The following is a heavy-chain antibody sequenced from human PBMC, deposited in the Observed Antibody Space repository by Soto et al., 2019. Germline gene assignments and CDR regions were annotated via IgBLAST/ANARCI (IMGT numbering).Heavy chain of an antibody. CDR1: GYSFTNSW. CDR3: ARGTIIAARPLVH. J-gene: IGHJ4*02. Sequence: PGESLKISCNGFGYSFTNSWITWVRHMPGKGLAWTGKIEPSDSYADYSPSFQGHVTISADKSSSTVFLHWSSLMASDTAIYYCARGTIIAARPLVHLGQGTQVTVSS. CDR2: IEPSDSYA. V-gene: IGHV5-10-1*01. D-gene: IGHD6-6*01.